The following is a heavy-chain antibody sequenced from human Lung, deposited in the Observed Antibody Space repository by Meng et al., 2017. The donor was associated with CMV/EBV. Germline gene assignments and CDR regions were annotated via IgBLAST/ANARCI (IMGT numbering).Heavy chain of an antibody. CDR1: GGSISSSSYY. Sequence: PLQESGPGLPEPSETLSRTCTVSGGSISSSSYYWAWIRQPPGEGLEWIGSVVPRGTTSYTSSLKSRVSISVDTSKNQFSLKLSSVTAADTAVYYCARHHHSPTFDYWGQGTLVTVS. CDR2: VVPRGTT. D-gene: IGHD1-14*01. V-gene: IGHV4-39*01. J-gene: IGHJ4*02. CDR3: ARHHHSPTFDY.